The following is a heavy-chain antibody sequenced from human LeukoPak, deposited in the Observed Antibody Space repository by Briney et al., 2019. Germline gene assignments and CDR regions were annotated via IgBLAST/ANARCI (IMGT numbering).Heavy chain of an antibody. D-gene: IGHD6-13*01. CDR3: ARDGYSSSWYYYFDY. CDR1: GGTFSSYA. CDR2: IIPIFGTA. V-gene: IGHV1-69*01. J-gene: IGHJ4*02. Sequence: SVKVSCKASGGTFSSYAISWVRQAPGQGLEWMGGIIPIFGTANYAQKFQGRVTITADESTSTAYMELSSLRSEDTAVYYCARDGYSSSWYYYFDYWGQGTLVTVSS.